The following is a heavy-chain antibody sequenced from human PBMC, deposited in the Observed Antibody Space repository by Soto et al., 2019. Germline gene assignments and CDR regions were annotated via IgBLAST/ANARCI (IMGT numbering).Heavy chain of an antibody. Sequence: TSETLSLTCAVYGGSFSGYYWSWIRQPPGKGLEWIGEINHSGSTNYNPSLKSRVTISVDTSKNQFSLKLSSVTAADTAVYYCARGGDYGDYSFLYYYYYYMDVWGKGTTVTVSS. CDR2: INHSGST. CDR1: GGSFSGYY. V-gene: IGHV4-34*01. CDR3: ARGGDYGDYSFLYYYYYYMDV. D-gene: IGHD4-17*01. J-gene: IGHJ6*03.